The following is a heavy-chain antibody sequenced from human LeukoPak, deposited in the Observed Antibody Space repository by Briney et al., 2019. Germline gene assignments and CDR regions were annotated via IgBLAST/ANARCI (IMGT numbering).Heavy chain of an antibody. CDR3: ARTPLGGSGIGLPFDY. D-gene: IGHD3-10*01. V-gene: IGHV3-66*01. CDR2: IYSGGST. Sequence: GGSLRLSCAASGFTVSSKYMSWVRQAPGKGLEWVSVIYSGGSTYYADSVKGRFTISRDNSKNTLYLQMNSLRAEDTAVYYCARTPLGGSGIGLPFDYWGQGTLVTVSS. CDR1: GFTVSSKY. J-gene: IGHJ4*02.